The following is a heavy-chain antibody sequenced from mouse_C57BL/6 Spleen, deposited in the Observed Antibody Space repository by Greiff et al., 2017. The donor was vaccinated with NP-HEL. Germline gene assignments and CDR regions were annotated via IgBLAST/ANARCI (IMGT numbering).Heavy chain of an antibody. Sequence: QVQLKQSGAELVRPGASVKLSCKAPGYTFTDYYINWVKQRPGQGLEWIARIYPGSGNTYYNEKFKGKATLTAEKSSSTAYMQLSSLTSEDSAVYFCARDDSYFDYWGQGTTLTVSS. V-gene: IGHV1-76*01. CDR2: IYPGSGNT. D-gene: IGHD2-4*01. J-gene: IGHJ2*01. CDR3: ARDDSYFDY. CDR1: GYTFTDYY.